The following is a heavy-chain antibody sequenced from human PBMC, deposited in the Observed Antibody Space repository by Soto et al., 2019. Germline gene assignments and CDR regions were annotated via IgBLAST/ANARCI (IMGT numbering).Heavy chain of an antibody. CDR1: GFTFTSSA. D-gene: IGHD4-17*01. V-gene: IGHV1-58*01. J-gene: IGHJ4*02. CDR2: IVVGSGYT. Sequence: QMQLVQSGPEVKKPGTSVKVSCKASGFTFTSSAVQWVRQARGQRLEWIGWIVVGSGYTNYAQKFQDRVTITGDMSTSTAYMELSSLRSEDTAVYYCAAVPYRDSNFDYWGQGTLVTVSS. CDR3: AAVPYRDSNFDY.